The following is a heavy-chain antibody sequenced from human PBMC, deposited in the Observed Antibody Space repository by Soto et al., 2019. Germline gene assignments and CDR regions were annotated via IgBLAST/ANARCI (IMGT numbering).Heavy chain of an antibody. CDR3: AGYYGSGSYLSSLGAFDI. D-gene: IGHD3-10*01. CDR2: IIPIFGTA. V-gene: IGHV1-69*13. Sequence: GASVKVSCKASGYTFTNYGITWVRQAPGQGLEWMGGIIPIFGTANYAQKFQGRVTITADESTSTAYMELSSLRSEDTAVYYCAGYYGSGSYLSSLGAFDIWGQGTMVTVSS. CDR1: GYTFTNYG. J-gene: IGHJ3*02.